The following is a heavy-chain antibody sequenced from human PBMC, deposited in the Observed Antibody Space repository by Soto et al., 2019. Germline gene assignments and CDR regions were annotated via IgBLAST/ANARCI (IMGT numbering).Heavy chain of an antibody. CDR2: IHHSGST. Sequence: QLQLQESGSGLVKPSQTLSLTCAVSGGSISSGGYSWSWIRQPPGKGLEWIGYIHHSGSTYYNPFLTRRVTISVDRSKTQFSLKLCFVTAAARAVYYLARAGGLGEVAVDYWGQGTLVTVSS. V-gene: IGHV4-30-2*01. D-gene: IGHD6-19*01. CDR3: ARAGGLGEVAVDY. J-gene: IGHJ4*02. CDR1: GGSISSGGYS.